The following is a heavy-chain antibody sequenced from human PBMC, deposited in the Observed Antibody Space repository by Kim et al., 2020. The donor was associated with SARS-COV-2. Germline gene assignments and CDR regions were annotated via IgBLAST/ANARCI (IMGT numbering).Heavy chain of an antibody. J-gene: IGHJ4*02. Sequence: ASVKVSCKASGYTFTSYAMNWVRQAPGQGLEWMGWINTNTGNPTYAQGFTGRFVFSLDTSVSTAYLQISSLKAEDTAVYYCARQDSSGWYKGSFFDYWGQGTLVTVSS. CDR1: GYTFTSYA. V-gene: IGHV7-4-1*02. D-gene: IGHD6-19*01. CDR2: INTNTGNP. CDR3: ARQDSSGWYKGSFFDY.